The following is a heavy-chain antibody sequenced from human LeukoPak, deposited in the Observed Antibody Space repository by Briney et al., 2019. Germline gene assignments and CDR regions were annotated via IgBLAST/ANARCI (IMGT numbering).Heavy chain of an antibody. Sequence: GGSLRLSCAASGFTFSSYGMHWVRQAPGKGLEWVAVISYDGSNKYYADSVKGRFTISRDNSKNTLYLQMNSLRAEDTAVYYCAKSDTAMVRRIYYFDYWGQGTLVTVPS. V-gene: IGHV3-30*18. J-gene: IGHJ4*02. D-gene: IGHD5-18*01. CDR3: AKSDTAMVRRIYYFDY. CDR2: ISYDGSNK. CDR1: GFTFSSYG.